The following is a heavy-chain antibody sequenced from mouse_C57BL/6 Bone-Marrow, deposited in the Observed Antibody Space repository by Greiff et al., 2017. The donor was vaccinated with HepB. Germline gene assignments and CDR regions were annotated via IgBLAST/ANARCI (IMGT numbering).Heavy chain of an antibody. CDR2: IDPETGGT. D-gene: IGHD2-3*01. CDR3: TREGINDGYYDYFDY. V-gene: IGHV1-15*01. J-gene: IGHJ2*01. CDR1: GYTFTDYE. Sequence: QVQLQQSGAELVRPGASVTLSCKASGYTFTDYEMHWVKQTPVHGLEWIGAIDPETGGTAYNQKFKGKAILTADKSSSTAYMELRSLTSEDSAVYYCTREGINDGYYDYFDYWGQGTTLTVSS.